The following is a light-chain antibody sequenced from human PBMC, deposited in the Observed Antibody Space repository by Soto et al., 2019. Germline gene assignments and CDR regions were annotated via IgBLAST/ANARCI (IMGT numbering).Light chain of an antibody. J-gene: IGKJ5*01. V-gene: IGKV3-11*01. CDR3: QQRSNWPPIT. CDR2: GAS. CDR1: QSVSIL. Sequence: EIVMTQSPATLSLSPGERSTLSFRSSQSVSILLAWYQQKPGQAPRLLIYGASTRAAGIPARFSGSGSGTDFTLTISSLEPEDFAFYYCQQRSNWPPITFGQGTRLEIK.